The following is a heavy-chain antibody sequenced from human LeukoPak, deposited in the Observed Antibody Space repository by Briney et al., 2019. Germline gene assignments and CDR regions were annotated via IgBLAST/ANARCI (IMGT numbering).Heavy chain of an antibody. V-gene: IGHV3-7*01. CDR1: GFTFSSYL. J-gene: IGHJ6*04. CDR3: AREGDIVVVPAAPGDV. Sequence: GGSLRLSCAASGFTFSSYLMSWVRQAPGKGLEWVANIKQDGSEKYCVDSVKGRFTISRDNAKNSLYLQMNSLRAEDTAVYYCAREGDIVVVPAAPGDVWGKGTTVTVSS. CDR2: IKQDGSEK. D-gene: IGHD2-2*01.